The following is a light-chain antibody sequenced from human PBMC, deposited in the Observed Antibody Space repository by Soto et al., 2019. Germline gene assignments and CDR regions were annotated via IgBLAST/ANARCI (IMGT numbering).Light chain of an antibody. CDR2: GNN. V-gene: IGLV1-40*01. Sequence: QPVLTQPPSVSGAPGPRVTISCTGSSSNIGAGYDVHWYQQLPGTAPKLLIYGNNNRPSGVPDRFSGSKSGTSASLAITGLQAEDEADYYCQSYDNRLSAWVFGGGTKLTVL. J-gene: IGLJ3*02. CDR1: SSNIGAGYD. CDR3: QSYDNRLSAWV.